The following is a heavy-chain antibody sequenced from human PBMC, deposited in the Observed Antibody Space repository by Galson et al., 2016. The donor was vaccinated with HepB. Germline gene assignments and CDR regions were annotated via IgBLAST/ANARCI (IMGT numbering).Heavy chain of an antibody. V-gene: IGHV3-23*01. J-gene: IGHJ3*01. CDR1: AFTSTNYA. CDR3: AKAQPTHSIGWGGAFDV. CDR2: TGDFSGT. Sequence: SLRLSCAASAFTSTNYAMSWVRQAPGKGLEWVSATGDFSGTHYADSVKGRFTISRDNSKNTLYLQMNGLRAEDTAVYYCAKAQPTHSIGWGGAFDVWGQGTMVTVSS. D-gene: IGHD6-19*01.